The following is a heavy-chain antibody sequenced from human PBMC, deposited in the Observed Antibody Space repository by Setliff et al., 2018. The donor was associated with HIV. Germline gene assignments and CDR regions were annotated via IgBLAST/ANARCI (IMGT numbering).Heavy chain of an antibody. Sequence: PGGSLRLSCAASGFTFDRFWMHWVRQAPGKGLVWVSRVNRDGSSTTYADSVKDRFPISRDNAKKKLYLQMNSLKAEDTGVDYCHSGYDNEEQSYFDYWGQGALGTVSS. CDR3: HSGYDNEEQSYFDY. V-gene: IGHV3-74*01. D-gene: IGHD5-12*01. CDR2: VNRDGSST. CDR1: GFTFDRFW. J-gene: IGHJ4*02.